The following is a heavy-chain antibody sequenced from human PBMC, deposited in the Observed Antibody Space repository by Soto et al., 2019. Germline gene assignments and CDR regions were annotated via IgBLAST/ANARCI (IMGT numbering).Heavy chain of an antibody. D-gene: IGHD3-3*01. CDR2: INPGDATT. V-gene: IGHV1-46*01. J-gene: IGHJ4*02. CDR3: TRSITRSLEWLFDY. CDR1: GYTFSNYY. Sequence: QVQLVQSGAEVKKPGASVKVSCKASGYTFSNYYVHWVRQAPGQGLEWVRIINPGDATTFYARKFQGRVTMTRDTSTSTVYMELNSLRFEDTAVYYCTRSITRSLEWLFDYWGQGTLVTVTS.